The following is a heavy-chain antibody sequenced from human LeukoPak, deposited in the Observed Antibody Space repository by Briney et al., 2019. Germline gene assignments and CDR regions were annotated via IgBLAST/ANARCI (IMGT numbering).Heavy chain of an antibody. CDR1: GFTFSSYV. V-gene: IGHV3-23*01. D-gene: IGHD2-2*01. Sequence: SGGSLRLSCAASGFTFSSYVMSWVRQAPGKGLEWVSAISGSGGSTNYADSVKGRFTISRDNSKNTLYLQMNSLRAEDTAVYYCAKALFLYCSSTSCHDAFDIWGQGTMVTVSS. CDR2: ISGSGGST. CDR3: AKALFLYCSSTSCHDAFDI. J-gene: IGHJ3*02.